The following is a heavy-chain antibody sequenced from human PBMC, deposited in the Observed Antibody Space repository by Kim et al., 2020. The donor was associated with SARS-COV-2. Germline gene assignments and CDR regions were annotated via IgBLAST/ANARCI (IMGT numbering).Heavy chain of an antibody. Sequence: SYAQKFQGRVTMTRDTSTSTVYMELSSLRSEDTAVYYCARDSSSWYPDDYWGQGTLVTVSS. CDR3: ARDSSSWYPDDY. J-gene: IGHJ4*02. V-gene: IGHV1-46*01. D-gene: IGHD6-13*01.